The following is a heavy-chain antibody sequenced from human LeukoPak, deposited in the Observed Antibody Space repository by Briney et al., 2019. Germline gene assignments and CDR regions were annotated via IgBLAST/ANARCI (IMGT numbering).Heavy chain of an antibody. V-gene: IGHV1-3*03. CDR2: INAGNGNT. J-gene: IGHJ6*03. Sequence: GASVKVSCKASGYTFTSYAMHWVRQAPGQRLEWMGWINAGNGNTKYSQEFQGRVTITRDTSASTAYMELSSLRSEDMAVYYCATNSNRYYYYYMDVWGKGTTVTVSS. D-gene: IGHD1-14*01. CDR1: GYTFTSYA. CDR3: ATNSNRYYYYYMDV.